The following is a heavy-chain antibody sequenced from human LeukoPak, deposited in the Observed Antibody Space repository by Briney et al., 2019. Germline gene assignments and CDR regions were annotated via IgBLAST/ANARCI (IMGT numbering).Heavy chain of an antibody. CDR2: INPNSGGT. D-gene: IGHD3-3*01. V-gene: IGHV1-2*02. CDR1: GYTFTGYY. J-gene: IGHJ3*02. Sequence: ASVKVSCKASGYTFTGYYMHWGRQAPGQGLEWMGWINPNSGGTNYAQKFQGRVTMTRDTSISTAYMELSRLRSDDTAVYYCARIYDFWSGYSLVAFDIWGQGTMVTVSS. CDR3: ARIYDFWSGYSLVAFDI.